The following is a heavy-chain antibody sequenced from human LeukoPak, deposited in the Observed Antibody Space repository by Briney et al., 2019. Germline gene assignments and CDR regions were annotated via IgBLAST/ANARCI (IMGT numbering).Heavy chain of an antibody. Sequence: GGSLRLSCAASGFTFSSYGMHWVRQAPGKGLEWVAVISYDGSDKYFADSVKGRFTISRDNSKNTLYLQMNSLRAEDTAVYYCAKAPRPWVGGATGSRYYFHYWGQGTLVTVSS. J-gene: IGHJ4*02. V-gene: IGHV3-30*18. CDR1: GFTFSSYG. D-gene: IGHD1-26*01. CDR3: AKAPRPWVGGATGSRYYFHY. CDR2: ISYDGSDK.